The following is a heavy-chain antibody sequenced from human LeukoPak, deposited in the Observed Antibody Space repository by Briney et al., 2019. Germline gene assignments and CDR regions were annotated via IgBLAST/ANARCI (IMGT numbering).Heavy chain of an antibody. D-gene: IGHD5-24*01. CDR1: GGTFSSYA. Sequence: SVKVSCKASGGTFSSYAISWVRQAPGQGLEWMGRIIPILGIANYAQKFQGRVTITADKSTSTAYMELSSLRSEDTAVYYCARVMGDGYKSRAFDIWGQGTMVTVSS. CDR3: ARVMGDGYKSRAFDI. J-gene: IGHJ3*02. V-gene: IGHV1-69*04. CDR2: IIPILGIA.